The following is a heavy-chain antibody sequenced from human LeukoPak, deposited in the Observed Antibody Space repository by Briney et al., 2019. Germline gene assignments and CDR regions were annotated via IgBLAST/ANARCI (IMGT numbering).Heavy chain of an antibody. CDR2: ISYDGSNK. Sequence: PSGGSLRLSCAASGFTFSSYAMHWVRQAPGKGLEWVAAISYDGSNKYYADSVKGRFTISRDNSKNTLYLQMNSLRAEDTAVYYCARDYYDSGSDYWGQGTLVTVSS. CDR3: ARDYYDSGSDY. V-gene: IGHV3-30-3*01. J-gene: IGHJ4*02. CDR1: GFTFSSYA. D-gene: IGHD3-22*01.